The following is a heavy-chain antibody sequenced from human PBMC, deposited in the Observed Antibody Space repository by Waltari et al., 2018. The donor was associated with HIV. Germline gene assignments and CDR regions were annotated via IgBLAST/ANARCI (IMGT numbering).Heavy chain of an antibody. CDR2: IYPGDSDT. CDR1: GYSFPTYW. V-gene: IGHV5-51*03. J-gene: IGHJ6*02. D-gene: IGHD3-10*01. CDR3: ARRTRYGSYGMDV. Sequence: EVQLMQSGAEVKKPGESLKISCKGSGYSFPTYWIGWVRQMPGKGLEWMGIIYPGDSDTRYSPSFQGQVTISADKSITTAYLQWSSLKASDTAMYYCARRTRYGSYGMDVWGQGTTVTVSS.